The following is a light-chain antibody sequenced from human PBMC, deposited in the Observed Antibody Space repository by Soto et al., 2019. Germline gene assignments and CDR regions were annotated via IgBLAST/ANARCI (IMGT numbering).Light chain of an antibody. CDR2: LGS. J-gene: IGKJ1*01. Sequence: DIVMTQSPLSLPVTPGEPASISCRSSQSLLHSDGYNCLDWYLQKPGQSPQLLIYLGSNRASGVPDRFSGSGSGTEFTLEISRVEPEDVGVYYCMQALQSPRTFGPGTKVEIK. CDR3: MQALQSPRT. V-gene: IGKV2-28*01. CDR1: QSLLHSDGYNC.